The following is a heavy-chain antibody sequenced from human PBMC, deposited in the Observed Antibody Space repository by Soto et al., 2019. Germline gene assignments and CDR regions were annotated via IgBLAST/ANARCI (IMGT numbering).Heavy chain of an antibody. V-gene: IGHV1-2*02. Sequence: ASVKVSCKASGYTFTDYYMHWVRQAPGQGLEWMGWINPNSGATSYAQRFQGRVTMTRDTSISTAYMELSRLTSDDTAVYYCAREGGDIVQMVYALPWYWGQGSLVTVSS. CDR2: INPNSGAT. D-gene: IGHD2-8*01. CDR3: AREGGDIVQMVYALPWY. CDR1: GYTFTDYY. J-gene: IGHJ4*02.